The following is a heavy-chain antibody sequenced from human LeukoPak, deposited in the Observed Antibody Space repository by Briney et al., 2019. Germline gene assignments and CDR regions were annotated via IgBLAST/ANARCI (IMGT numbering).Heavy chain of an antibody. CDR2: MNPNSGNT. J-gene: IGHJ4*02. Sequence: GASVKVSCKASGYTFTSYDINWVRQATGQGLEWMGWMNPNSGNTGYAQKFQGRVTMTRNTSISTAYMELSSLRSEDTAVYYCASSRAALVAGTLGPTGNFDYWGQGTLVTVSS. CDR1: GYTFTSYD. V-gene: IGHV1-8*01. CDR3: ASSRAALVAGTLGPTGNFDY. D-gene: IGHD6-19*01.